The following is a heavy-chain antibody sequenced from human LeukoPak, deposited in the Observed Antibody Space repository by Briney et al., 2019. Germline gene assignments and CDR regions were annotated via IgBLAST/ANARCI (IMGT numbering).Heavy chain of an antibody. V-gene: IGHV1-46*01. CDR2: IKPSGGNT. CDR1: GYTFTSYY. CDR3: ARVRDGYNDAYDI. D-gene: IGHD5-24*01. J-gene: IGHJ3*02. Sequence: GASVKVSCKASGYTFTSYYMHWVRQAPGQGLEWRGIIKPSGGNTNYAQKFQGRVTMTRDTSTSTVYMELSSLKSEDTAVYYCARVRDGYNDAYDIWGQGTMVTVSS.